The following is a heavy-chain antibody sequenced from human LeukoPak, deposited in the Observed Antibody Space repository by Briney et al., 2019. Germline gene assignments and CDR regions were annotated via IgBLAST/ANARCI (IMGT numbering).Heavy chain of an antibody. CDR1: GFTFSTYG. V-gene: IGHV3-23*01. J-gene: IGHJ4*02. CDR2: ISDSGGST. D-gene: IGHD1-1*01. CDR3: ATRDNKHLHYFDH. Sequence: GGSLRLSCAASGFTFSTYGMSWARQAPGKGLEWVSVISDSGGSTNYADSVKGRFTISRDNSKNTLYLQMNSLRAEDTAVYYCATRDNKHLHYFDHWGQGTLVTVSS.